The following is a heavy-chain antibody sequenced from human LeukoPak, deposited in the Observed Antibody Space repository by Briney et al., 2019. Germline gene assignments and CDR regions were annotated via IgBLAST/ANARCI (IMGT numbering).Heavy chain of an antibody. CDR1: GFTFSTYG. J-gene: IGHJ4*02. V-gene: IGHV3-30*02. D-gene: IGHD2-15*01. CDR2: IRYDGSNK. CDR3: AKEAIDCRGSACYSYFFDS. Sequence: GGSLRLSCAASGFTFSTYGMHWVRQAPGKGLEWVAFIRYDGSNKYYADSVKGRFTISRSNSQNTLFLQMNSLRVEDTALYYCAKEAIDCRGSACYSYFFDSWGQGTLVTVSS.